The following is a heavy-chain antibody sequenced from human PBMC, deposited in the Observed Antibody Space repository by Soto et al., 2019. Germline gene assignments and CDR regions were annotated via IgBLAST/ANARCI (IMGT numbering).Heavy chain of an antibody. CDR3: AIGSKVGVIWFGELLDSPHAGGMDV. D-gene: IGHD3-10*01. CDR2: IYYSGST. Sequence: KTSETLSLTCTVSGGSISSYYCSWIRQPPWKGLEWIGYIYYSGSTNYNPSLKSRVTISVDTSKNQFSLKLSSVTAADTAVYYCAIGSKVGVIWFGELLDSPHAGGMDVWGQGTTVTVSS. CDR1: GGSISSYY. J-gene: IGHJ6*02. V-gene: IGHV4-59*01.